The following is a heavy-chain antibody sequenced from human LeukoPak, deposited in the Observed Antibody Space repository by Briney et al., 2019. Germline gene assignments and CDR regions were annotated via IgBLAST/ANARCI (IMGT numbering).Heavy chain of an antibody. V-gene: IGHV4-59*01. CDR3: TTIKRGDIFGYFDF. CDR2: VFDSGRT. Sequence: LETLSLTCAVYGGSFSGYYWSWIRQTPGKGLEWIGYVFDSGRTKVNPSLTSRVTLSTDTSKNQLSLRLSSVTAADTAVYYCTTIKRGDIFGYFDFWGQGILVTVSS. D-gene: IGHD5-18*01. J-gene: IGHJ4*02. CDR1: GGSFSGYY.